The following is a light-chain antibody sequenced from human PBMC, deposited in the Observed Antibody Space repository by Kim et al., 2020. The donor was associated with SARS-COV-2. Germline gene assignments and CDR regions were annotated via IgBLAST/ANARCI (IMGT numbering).Light chain of an antibody. Sequence: GVPVTITYRASQTISTWLAWYQQKPGKRPNALISDTSNLESGVPSRFSGSGSGTEFTLTISSLQPYDFSSYYCQEYNSDFTFGPGTKVDIK. CDR3: QEYNSDFT. V-gene: IGKV1-5*01. J-gene: IGKJ3*01. CDR1: QTISTW. CDR2: DTS.